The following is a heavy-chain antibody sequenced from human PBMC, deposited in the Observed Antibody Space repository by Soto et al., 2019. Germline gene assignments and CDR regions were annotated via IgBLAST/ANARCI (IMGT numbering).Heavy chain of an antibody. V-gene: IGHV3-33*01. CDR3: ARDSMGYCGGDCYYFDY. CDR2: IWYDGSNK. CDR1: GFTFSNYG. J-gene: IGHJ4*02. Sequence: QVQLVESGGGVVQPGRSLRLSCAASGFTFSNYGMHWVRQAPGKGLEWVAVIWYDGSNKYYADSVKGRFTISRDISKNTLYLQMNSLRVQDTAVYYCARDSMGYCGGDCYYFDYWGQGTLVTVSS. D-gene: IGHD2-21*02.